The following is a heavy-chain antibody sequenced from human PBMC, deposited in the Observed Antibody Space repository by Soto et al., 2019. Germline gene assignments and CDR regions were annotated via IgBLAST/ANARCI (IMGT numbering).Heavy chain of an antibody. D-gene: IGHD1-1*01. V-gene: IGHV1-3*01. CDR1: GYTFISYA. CDR2: INGGNGNT. CDR3: ATQSGTTENYGMDV. Sequence: ASVKGSCKAAGYTFISYARHWVRQAPGQRLEWMGWINGGNGNTKYSQRFQGRVTITGDTSASTAYMELSSLRSEDTAVYYCATQSGTTENYGMDVWGQGTTVTVSS. J-gene: IGHJ6*02.